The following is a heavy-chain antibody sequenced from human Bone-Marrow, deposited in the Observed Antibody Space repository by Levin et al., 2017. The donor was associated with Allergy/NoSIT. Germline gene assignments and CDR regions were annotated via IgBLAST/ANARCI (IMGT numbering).Heavy chain of an antibody. Sequence: SETLSLTCTVSGGSISCSSYYWGWIRQPPGKGLEWIGSIYYSGSTYYNPSLKSRVTISVDTSKNQFSLKLSSVTAADTAVYYCARMELLRGYVRGNWFDPWGQGTLVTVSS. V-gene: IGHV4-39*01. CDR2: IYYSGST. D-gene: IGHD1-26*01. CDR3: ARMELLRGYVRGNWFDP. CDR1: GGSISCSSYY. J-gene: IGHJ5*02.